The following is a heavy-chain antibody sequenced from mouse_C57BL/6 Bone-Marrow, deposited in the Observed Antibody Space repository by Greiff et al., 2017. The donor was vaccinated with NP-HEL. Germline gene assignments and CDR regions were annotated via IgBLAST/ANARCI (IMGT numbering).Heavy chain of an antibody. CDR3: SSGGNYCYYFDY. J-gene: IGHJ2*01. D-gene: IGHD2-1*01. V-gene: IGHV1-47*01. Sequence: QVQLKESGAELVKPGASVKMSCKASGYTFTTYPIEWVKQNHGKSLEWIGNFHPYNDDTEYNEKFKNKATLTVEKSSITFYLELSRLTSYDSSVYYCSSGGNYCYYFDYWGQGTTLTVSS. CDR1: GYTFTTYP. CDR2: FHPYNDDT.